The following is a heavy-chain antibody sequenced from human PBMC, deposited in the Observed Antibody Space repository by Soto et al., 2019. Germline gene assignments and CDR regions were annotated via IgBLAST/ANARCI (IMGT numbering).Heavy chain of an antibody. Sequence: QVHLVQSGAEVKKPGASVKVSCKGSGYAFTTYGITLVRQAPGQGLEWMGWISAHNGNTNYAQKHQGRVTVTRDTSTSTAYMELRSLRSGDTAVYYCARGRYGAYWGQGALVTVSS. V-gene: IGHV1-18*01. CDR2: ISAHNGNT. J-gene: IGHJ4*02. CDR1: GYAFTTYG. D-gene: IGHD3-10*01. CDR3: ARGRYGAY.